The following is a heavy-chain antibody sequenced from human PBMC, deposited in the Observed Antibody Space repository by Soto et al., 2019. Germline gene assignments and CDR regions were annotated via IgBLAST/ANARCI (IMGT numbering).Heavy chain of an antibody. Sequence: PGGSPRLSCAASGFTFSSYSMNWVRQAPGKGLEWVSYISSSSSTIYYADSVKGRFTISRDNAKNSLYLQMNSLRDEDTAVYYCARETDGDSSGYYYGDAFDIWGQGTMVTVSS. J-gene: IGHJ3*02. D-gene: IGHD3-22*01. CDR2: ISSSSSTI. CDR1: GFTFSSYS. CDR3: ARETDGDSSGYYYGDAFDI. V-gene: IGHV3-48*02.